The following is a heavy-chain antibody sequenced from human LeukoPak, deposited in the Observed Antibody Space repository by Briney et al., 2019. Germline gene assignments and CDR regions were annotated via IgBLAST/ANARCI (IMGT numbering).Heavy chain of an antibody. CDR1: GFTFSSYS. J-gene: IGHJ2*01. Sequence: GGSLRLSCAASGFTFSSYSMNWVRQAPGKGLEWVSTFSGSGGNTYSADSVKGRFTISRDNSKNTLYLQMNSLRAEDTAVYYCAKDKGYCSGGSCYGYWYFDLWGRGTLVTVSS. CDR3: AKDKGYCSGGSCYGYWYFDL. V-gene: IGHV3-23*01. CDR2: FSGSGGNT. D-gene: IGHD2-15*01.